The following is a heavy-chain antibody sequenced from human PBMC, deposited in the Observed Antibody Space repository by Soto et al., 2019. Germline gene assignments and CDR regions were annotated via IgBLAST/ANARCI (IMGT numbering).Heavy chain of an antibody. Sequence: GASVKVSCKAVGYTFTNHVIHWVRQAPEQRLEWMGWINAGTGNTKCSQKFQGRVTITRDTSASTAYMELSSLTSEDTAVYYCASGVPFGELLYYFDLWGQGTLGTVSS. CDR2: INAGTGNT. CDR1: GYTFTNHV. CDR3: ASGVPFGELLYYFDL. J-gene: IGHJ4*02. V-gene: IGHV1-3*01. D-gene: IGHD3-10*01.